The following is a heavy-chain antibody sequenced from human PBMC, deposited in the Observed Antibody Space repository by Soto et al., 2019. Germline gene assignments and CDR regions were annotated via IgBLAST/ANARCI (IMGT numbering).Heavy chain of an antibody. Sequence: PSETLSLTCAVYGGSFSGYYWSWIRQPPGKGLEWIGEINHSGSTNYNPSLKSRVTISVDTSKNQFSLKLSSVTAADTAVYYCARYTSSWYPDAFDIWGQGTMVTVSS. CDR2: INHSGST. CDR3: ARYTSSWYPDAFDI. CDR1: GGSFSGYY. V-gene: IGHV4-34*01. D-gene: IGHD6-13*01. J-gene: IGHJ3*02.